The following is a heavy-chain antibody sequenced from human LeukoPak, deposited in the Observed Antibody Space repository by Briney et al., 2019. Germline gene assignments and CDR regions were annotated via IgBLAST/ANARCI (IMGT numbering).Heavy chain of an antibody. Sequence: ASVKVSCKASGYTFTGYYMHWVRQAPGQGLEWMGWINPNSGGTNYAQKFRGRVTMTRDTSISTAYMELSRLRSDDTAVYYCARAGTYYYDSSGYYFWGQGTLVTVSS. D-gene: IGHD3-22*01. CDR2: INPNSGGT. CDR3: ARAGTYYYDSSGYYF. CDR1: GYTFTGYY. V-gene: IGHV1-2*02. J-gene: IGHJ4*02.